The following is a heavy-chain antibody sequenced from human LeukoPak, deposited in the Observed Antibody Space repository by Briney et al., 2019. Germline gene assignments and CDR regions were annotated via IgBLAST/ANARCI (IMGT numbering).Heavy chain of an antibody. D-gene: IGHD5-24*01. V-gene: IGHV4-31*03. CDR1: GGSISSGGYY. Sequence: TLSLTCTVSGGSISSGGYYWRWIRQHPGKGLEWIGYIYYSGSTYYNPSLKSRVTISVDTSKNQFSLKLSSVTAADTAVYYCASQLGGEMYYFDYWGQGTLVTVSS. CDR2: IYYSGST. CDR3: ASQLGGEMYYFDY. J-gene: IGHJ4*02.